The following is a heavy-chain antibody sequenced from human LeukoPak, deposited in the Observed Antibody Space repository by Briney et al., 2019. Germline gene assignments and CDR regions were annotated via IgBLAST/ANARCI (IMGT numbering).Heavy chain of an antibody. Sequence: ASVTVSCRASGYTFTAYYMHWVRQAPGQGLEWMGCINANSGGTDYVQKFQGRVTMTRDTSISTAYMELSGLTSDDTAVYYCAIELTGSFYFDNWGQGTLVTVSS. CDR1: GYTFTAYY. D-gene: IGHD2-8*02. CDR2: INANSGGT. CDR3: AIELTGSFYFDN. V-gene: IGHV1-2*02. J-gene: IGHJ4*02.